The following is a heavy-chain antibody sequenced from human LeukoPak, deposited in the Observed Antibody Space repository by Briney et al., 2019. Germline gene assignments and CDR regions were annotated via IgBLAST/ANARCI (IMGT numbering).Heavy chain of an antibody. CDR1: GGSISRYY. CDR2: IYYSGST. Sequence: SETLSLTCTVSGGSISRYYWSWIRQPPGKGLEWIGYIYYSGSTNYNPSLKSRVTISVDTSKNQFSLKLSSVTAADTAVYYCARGDKYAFDIWGQGTMVTVSS. CDR3: ARGDKYAFDI. J-gene: IGHJ3*02. V-gene: IGHV4-59*01.